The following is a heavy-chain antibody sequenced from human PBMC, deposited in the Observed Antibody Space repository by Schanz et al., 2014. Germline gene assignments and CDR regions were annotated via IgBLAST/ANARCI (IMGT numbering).Heavy chain of an antibody. J-gene: IGHJ4*02. D-gene: IGHD2-15*01. CDR1: GFAFSSYA. V-gene: IGHV3-23*04. CDR3: AGGRAVVTPLDF. CDR2: LSGSGGST. Sequence: DVQLVESGGGLVQPGGSLRLSCAASGFAFSSYAMTWVRQAPGKGLEWVSALSGSGGSTYYADSVKGRFTNSRDNSRNTLFLQMESLRTEDTAVYFCAGGRAVVTPLDFWGQGTLVTVSS.